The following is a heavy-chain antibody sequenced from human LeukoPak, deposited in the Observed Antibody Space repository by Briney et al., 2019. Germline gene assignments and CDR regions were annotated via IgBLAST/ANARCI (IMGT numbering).Heavy chain of an antibody. J-gene: IGHJ5*02. CDR3: ARGFSRQWLVQGWFDP. CDR2: INRSGST. V-gene: IGHV4-34*01. D-gene: IGHD6-19*01. CDR1: GGSFSGYY. Sequence: SETLSLTCAVYGGSFSGYYWSWIRQPPGKGLEWIGEINRSGSTNYNPSLKSRVTISVDTSKNQFSLKLSSVTAADTAVYYCARGFSRQWLVQGWFDPWGQGTLVTVSS.